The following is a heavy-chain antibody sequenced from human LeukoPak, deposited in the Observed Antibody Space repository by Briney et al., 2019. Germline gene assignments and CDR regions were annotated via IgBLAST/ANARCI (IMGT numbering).Heavy chain of an antibody. J-gene: IGHJ6*02. CDR3: ARAYYDSSGYYYYGMDV. CDR2: INPSGGST. CDR1: GYTFTSYY. D-gene: IGHD3-22*01. Sequence: ASVKVSCKASGYTFTSYYTHWVRQAPGQGLEWMGIINPSGGSTSYAQKFQGRVTMTRDTSTSTVYMELSSLRSEDTAVYYCARAYYDSSGYYYYGMDVWGQGTTVTVSS. V-gene: IGHV1-46*01.